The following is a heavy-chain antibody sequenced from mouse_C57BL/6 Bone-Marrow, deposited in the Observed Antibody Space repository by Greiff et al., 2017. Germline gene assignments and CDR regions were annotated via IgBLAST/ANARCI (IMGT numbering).Heavy chain of an antibody. CDR2: ISSGGSYI. Sequence: EVKVVESGGDLVKPGGSLKLSCAASGFTFSSYGMSWVRQTPEKRLEWVAFISSGGSYIYYPDRVKGRFTISRDNAKNTLDLQMSSLKAEDTAMYYCARHIYYDYDEGFCDWGQGTLVTVAA. CDR1: GFTFSSYG. CDR3: ARHIYYDYDEGFCD. D-gene: IGHD2-4*01. V-gene: IGHV5-6*01. J-gene: IGHJ3*02.